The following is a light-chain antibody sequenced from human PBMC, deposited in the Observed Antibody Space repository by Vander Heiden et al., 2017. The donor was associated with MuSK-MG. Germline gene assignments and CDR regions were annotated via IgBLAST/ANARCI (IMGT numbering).Light chain of an antibody. CDR2: DAS. Sequence: EIVLTQSSATLSLSPGATATLYCRHSHSFSSYLAWYQQKPGQSPRLLIYDASTRAAGIPARFSGSGSGTDFTLTISSLEPEDFAVYYCQQHSNWPFTFGGGTKVEIK. CDR1: HSFSSY. J-gene: IGKJ4*01. CDR3: QQHSNWPFT. V-gene: IGKV3-11*01.